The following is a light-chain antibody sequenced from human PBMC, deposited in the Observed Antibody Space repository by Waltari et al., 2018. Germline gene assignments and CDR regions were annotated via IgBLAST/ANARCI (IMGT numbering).Light chain of an antibody. CDR1: QRVSSSY. Sequence: EIVLTQSPGTLSFSPGERATLSCRASQRVSSSYLAWYQQKPGQAPRLLIYGASSRATGNPDRFSGSGSGTDFTLTISRLEPEDFAVYYCQQYGSPSWTFGQGTKVEIK. CDR2: GAS. J-gene: IGKJ1*01. V-gene: IGKV3-20*01. CDR3: QQYGSPSWT.